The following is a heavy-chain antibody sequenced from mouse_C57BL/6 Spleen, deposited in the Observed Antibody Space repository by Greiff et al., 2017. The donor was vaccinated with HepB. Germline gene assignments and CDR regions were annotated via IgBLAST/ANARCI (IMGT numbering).Heavy chain of an antibody. CDR3: ARTYYYGSSPYYAMDY. V-gene: IGHV1-80*01. Sequence: VHLVESGAELVKPGASVKISCKASGYAFSSYWMNWVKQRPGKGLEWIGQIYPGDGDTNYNGKFKGKATLTADKSSSTAYMQLSSLTSEDSAVYFCARTYYYGSSPYYAMDYWGQGTSVTVSS. CDR2: IYPGDGDT. J-gene: IGHJ4*01. D-gene: IGHD1-1*01. CDR1: GYAFSSYW.